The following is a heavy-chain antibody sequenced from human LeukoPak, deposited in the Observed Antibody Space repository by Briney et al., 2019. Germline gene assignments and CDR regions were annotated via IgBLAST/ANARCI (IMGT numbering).Heavy chain of an antibody. J-gene: IGHJ4*02. Sequence: ASVKVSCTASGYTFTGYHIHWVRQAPGKGLEWMGRIKPYSGDTNFAQKFQGRVTMTRDTSINTAYMDLSSLTPDDTAVYFCARDQGSLTRSWYTGYWGQGTQVTVSS. D-gene: IGHD6-13*01. CDR2: IKPYSGDT. V-gene: IGHV1-2*06. CDR1: GYTFTGYH. CDR3: ARDQGSLTRSWYTGY.